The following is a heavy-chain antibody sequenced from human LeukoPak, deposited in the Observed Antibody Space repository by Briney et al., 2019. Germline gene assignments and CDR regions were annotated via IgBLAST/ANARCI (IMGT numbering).Heavy chain of an antibody. Sequence: SVKVSCKASGGTFSSYAISWVRQAPGQGLEWMGGIIPIFGTANYAQKFQGRVTITADESTSTAYMELSSLRSEDTAVYYCARGPNSYGGFDYYYYMDVWGKGTTVTISS. CDR3: ARGPNSYGGFDYYYYMDV. CDR2: IIPIFGTA. CDR1: GGTFSSYA. V-gene: IGHV1-69*13. D-gene: IGHD5-18*01. J-gene: IGHJ6*03.